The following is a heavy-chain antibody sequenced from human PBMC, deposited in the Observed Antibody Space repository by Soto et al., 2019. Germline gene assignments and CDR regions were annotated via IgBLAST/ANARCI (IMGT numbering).Heavy chain of an antibody. Sequence: GGSLRLSSAASGFTFSSYDMSWVRQAPGKGLEWVSGVSASGSITSYADSAKGRFTISRDNAKNTVFLQMSSLRAEDTAVYFCAKGGCSGGRCYRGFDYWGQGTLVTVSS. D-gene: IGHD2-15*01. CDR3: AKGGCSGGRCYRGFDY. V-gene: IGHV3-23*01. CDR1: GFTFSSYD. J-gene: IGHJ4*02. CDR2: VSASGSIT.